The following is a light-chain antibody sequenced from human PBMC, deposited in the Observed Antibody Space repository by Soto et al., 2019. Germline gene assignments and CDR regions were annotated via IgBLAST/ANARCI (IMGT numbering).Light chain of an antibody. V-gene: IGLV2-8*01. J-gene: IGLJ3*02. CDR1: SSDVGAYNY. CDR2: EVN. CDR3: SSYAGSNNLGV. Sequence: QSALTQPPSASGSPGQSVTISCTGTSSDVGAYNYVSWYQQHPGKAPKLMIYEVNKRPSGVPDRFSGSKSGNTASLTVSGLQAEDEAEYYCSSYAGSNNLGVFGGGTKLTVL.